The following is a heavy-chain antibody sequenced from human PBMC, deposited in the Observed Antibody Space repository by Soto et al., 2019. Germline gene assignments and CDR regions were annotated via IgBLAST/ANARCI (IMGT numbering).Heavy chain of an antibody. Sequence: EVQLLESGGHFVHPGGSLRLSCAASGFTFSDYAMIWIRQVPGKGLQWVSGLYGSGRGIHYAESVKGRFTISRDTSAYAVYLQMNNLRVEDSAIYYCAKDAVSRDGVWLAHVWGQGTVVTVS. V-gene: IGHV3-23*01. J-gene: IGHJ4*02. CDR1: GFTFSDYA. D-gene: IGHD5-12*01. CDR2: LYGSGRGI. CDR3: AKDAVSRDGVWLAHV.